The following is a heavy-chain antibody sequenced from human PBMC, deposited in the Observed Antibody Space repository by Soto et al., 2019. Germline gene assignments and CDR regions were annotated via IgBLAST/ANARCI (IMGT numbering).Heavy chain of an antibody. D-gene: IGHD3-22*01. CDR3: ARVLLTTSTQLDR. CDR2: IYYTGIT. V-gene: IGHV4-31*03. Sequence: QVQLQESGPELVKPSQTLSLTCTVSGGSISSGTYFWSWVRQRPGEGLEWICNIYYTGITYYNLSLKSRVAISVDTSKNHFSLKLTSLTAADTAIYYCARVLLTTSTQLDRWGKGTLVTVSS. J-gene: IGHJ5*02. CDR1: GGSISSGTYF.